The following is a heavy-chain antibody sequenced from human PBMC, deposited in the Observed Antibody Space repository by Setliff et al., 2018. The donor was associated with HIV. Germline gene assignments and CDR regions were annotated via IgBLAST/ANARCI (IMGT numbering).Heavy chain of an antibody. V-gene: IGHV3-11*04. Sequence: LSLTCTVSGGSISSGSDYWSWVRQAPGKGPEWVSYITGSGDTIYYADSVKGRFTMSRDNAKDSVYLQMNTVRVEDKAVYYCAREDTPRHNSGWVYFDYWGQGMMVTVSS. CDR1: GGSISSGSDY. CDR2: ITGSGDTI. CDR3: AREDTPRHNSGWVYFDY. D-gene: IGHD6-19*01. J-gene: IGHJ4*02.